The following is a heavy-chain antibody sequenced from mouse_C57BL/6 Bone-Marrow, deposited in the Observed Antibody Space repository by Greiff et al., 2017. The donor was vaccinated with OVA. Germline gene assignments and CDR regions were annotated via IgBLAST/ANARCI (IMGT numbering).Heavy chain of an antibody. J-gene: IGHJ1*03. CDR2: ILPSIGRT. D-gene: IGHD1-1*01. V-gene: IGHV15-2*01. CDR3: ARPYGSSYRCYWYFDV. Sequence: QVQLQPSGSELRSPGSSVKLSCKDFDSEVFPIAYMSWVRQKPGHGFEWIGGILPSIGRTIYGEKFEDKATLDADTLSNTAYLELNSLTSEDSAIYYCARPYGSSYRCYWYFDVWGTGTTVTVSS. CDR1: DSEVFPIAY.